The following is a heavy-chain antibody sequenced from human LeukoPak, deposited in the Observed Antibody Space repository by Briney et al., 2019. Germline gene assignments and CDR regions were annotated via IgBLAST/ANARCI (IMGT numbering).Heavy chain of an antibody. V-gene: IGHV4-30-4*01. CDR2: VHYSGRA. CDR3: ARDFPPDDH. D-gene: IGHD2/OR15-2a*01. J-gene: IGHJ4*02. CDR1: GASNGSGDSISSGDYY. Sequence: SETLSLTCTVSGASNGSGDSISSGDYYWTWIRQPPGKALEWIRYVHYSGRAYYNPPLKSRHTLSLESSQNQLSLGLTSVTAADTAVYYCARDFPPDDHWGQGTLVTVSS.